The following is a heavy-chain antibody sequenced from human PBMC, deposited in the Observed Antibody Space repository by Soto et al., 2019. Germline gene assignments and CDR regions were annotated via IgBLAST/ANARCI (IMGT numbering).Heavy chain of an antibody. CDR3: ARALVGGYCSGGSCYPDDY. J-gene: IGHJ4*02. CDR1: GFTFSSYS. V-gene: IGHV3-21*01. D-gene: IGHD2-15*01. CDR2: ISSSSSYI. Sequence: EVQLVESAGGLVKPGGSLRLSCAASGFTFSSYSMNWVRQAPGKGLEWVSSISSSSSYIYYADSVKGRFTISRDNAKNSLYLQMNSLRAEDTAVYYCARALVGGYCSGGSCYPDDYWGQGTLVTVSS.